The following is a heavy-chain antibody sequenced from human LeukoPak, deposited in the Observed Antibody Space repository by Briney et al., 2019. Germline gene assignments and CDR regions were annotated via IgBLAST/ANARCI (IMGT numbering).Heavy chain of an antibody. CDR3: ARGLMGATHIDY. D-gene: IGHD1-26*01. Sequence: SETLSLTCTVSGGSVSIPTYYWSWIRQPPGKGLEWIGYIYYSGSTNYNPSLKSRVTISVDTSKNQFSLKLSSVTAADTAVYYCARGLMGATHIDYWGQGTLVTVSS. V-gene: IGHV4-61*01. J-gene: IGHJ4*02. CDR2: IYYSGST. CDR1: GGSVSIPTYY.